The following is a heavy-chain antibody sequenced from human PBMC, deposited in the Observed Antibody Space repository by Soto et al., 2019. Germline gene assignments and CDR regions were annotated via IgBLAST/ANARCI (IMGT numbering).Heavy chain of an antibody. CDR3: AKDYFETKGPYFFDY. V-gene: IGHV3-23*01. CDR2: IRNSGGFT. J-gene: IGHJ4*02. D-gene: IGHD1-26*01. CDR1: GFTFNNYA. Sequence: VQLLESGGGLVQPGGSLRLSCAASGFTFNNYAMNWVRQAPGKGLEWVSAIRNSGGFTYYADSVKGRFTISRDNSKNTLYLHMNSLRAEDTALYSCAKDYFETKGPYFFDYWGQGTLVTVSS.